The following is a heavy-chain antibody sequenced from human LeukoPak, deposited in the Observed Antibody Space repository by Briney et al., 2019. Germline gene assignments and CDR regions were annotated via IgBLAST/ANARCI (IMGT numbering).Heavy chain of an antibody. Sequence: SETLSLTCTVSGDSISNFYWNWIRQPPGKGLEWIGYIYYNGYTNYNPSLKSRVTMSVDMSKNQFSLKLSSVTAADTAVYYCARDYEDGAYCMDVWGQGTTVTVSS. CDR3: ARDYEDGAYCMDV. CDR1: GDSISNFY. J-gene: IGHJ6*02. V-gene: IGHV4-59*01. D-gene: IGHD3-3*01. CDR2: IYYNGYT.